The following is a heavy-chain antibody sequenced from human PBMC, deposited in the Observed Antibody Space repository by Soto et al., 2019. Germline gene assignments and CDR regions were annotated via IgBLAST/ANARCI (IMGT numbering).Heavy chain of an antibody. V-gene: IGHV1-69*13. D-gene: IGHD6-6*01. J-gene: IGHJ6*02. CDR1: GGTFSSYA. CDR3: AREDIAARRGYYYYGMDV. CDR2: IIPIFGTA. Sequence: SVEVSCKASGGTFSSYAISWVRQAPGQGLEWMGGIIPIFGTANYAQKFQGRVTITADESTSTAYMELSSLRSEDTAVYYCAREDIAARRGYYYYGMDVWGQGTTVTVSS.